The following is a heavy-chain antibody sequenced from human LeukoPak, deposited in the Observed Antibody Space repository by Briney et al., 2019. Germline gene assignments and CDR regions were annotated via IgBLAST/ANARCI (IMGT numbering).Heavy chain of an antibody. J-gene: IGHJ6*02. D-gene: IGHD3-10*01. CDR2: MSHDGTNE. Sequence: GRSLRISCVASGFNFSNHFMHWVRQAPGKGLEWVAVMSHDGTNEKYADSVEGRFTISRDNSKKTVYLQMKSLRSEDTATYFCAKDKGNRGPIMHGMDVWGQGTTVTVTS. V-gene: IGHV3-30-3*01. CDR1: GFNFSNHF. CDR3: AKDKGNRGPIMHGMDV.